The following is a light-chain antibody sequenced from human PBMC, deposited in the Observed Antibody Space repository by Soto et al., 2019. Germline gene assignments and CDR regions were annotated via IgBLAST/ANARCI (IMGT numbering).Light chain of an antibody. J-gene: IGKJ4*01. V-gene: IGKV3-20*01. CDR2: GAS. CDR3: QQYGSTPHT. CDR1: QSVSSNY. Sequence: EIVLTQSPGTLSLSPGERAALSCRASQSVSSNYLAWYQQKPGQAPRLLIYGASSRATGIPDRFSGSGSGTAFTLTISRLEPEDFAVYYCQQYGSTPHTFGGGTKVEVK.